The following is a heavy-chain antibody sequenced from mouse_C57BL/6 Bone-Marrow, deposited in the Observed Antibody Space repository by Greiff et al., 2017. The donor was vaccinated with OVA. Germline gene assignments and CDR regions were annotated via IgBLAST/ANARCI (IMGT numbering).Heavy chain of an antibody. Sequence: QVTLKESGPGILQPSQTLSLTCSFSGFSLSTFGMGVGWIRQPSGKGLEWLAHIWWDDDKYYNPALKSRLTISKDTSKNQVFLKIANVDTADTATYYCARESYYYGSSSWYFDVWGTGTTVTVSS. CDR1: GFSLSTFGMG. CDR2: IWWDDDK. J-gene: IGHJ1*03. D-gene: IGHD1-1*01. V-gene: IGHV8-8*01. CDR3: ARESYYYGSSSWYFDV.